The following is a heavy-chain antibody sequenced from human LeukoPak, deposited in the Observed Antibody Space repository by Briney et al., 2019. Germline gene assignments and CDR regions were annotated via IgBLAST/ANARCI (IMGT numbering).Heavy chain of an antibody. CDR3: AKDLLYDWYDAFDI. J-gene: IGHJ3*02. V-gene: IGHV3-43*02. D-gene: IGHD3-9*01. CDR1: GFTFEDSA. Sequence: GGPLRLSCAASGFTFEDSAMHGVRQSPGKGREWFSLTSGVGGSTYYADSAKGRFTISRDNSKNSLYLQMNSLRTEDTALYYCAKDLLYDWYDAFDIWGQGTMVTVSS. CDR2: TSGVGGST.